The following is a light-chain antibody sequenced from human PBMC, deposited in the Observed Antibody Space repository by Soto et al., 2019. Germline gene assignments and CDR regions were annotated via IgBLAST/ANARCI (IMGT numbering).Light chain of an antibody. CDR3: QQYAGHSWA. J-gene: IGKJ1*01. CDR2: QAS. V-gene: IGKV1-5*03. Sequence: DIQMTQSPSTLSASVGDRVTITCRASQTIDSWLAWYQHKPGQAPTLLIYQASILQTGVPSRFSGSGSGTGFSLAFSSRQPVVFATYYCQQYAGHSWAFGQGTKLETK. CDR1: QTIDSW.